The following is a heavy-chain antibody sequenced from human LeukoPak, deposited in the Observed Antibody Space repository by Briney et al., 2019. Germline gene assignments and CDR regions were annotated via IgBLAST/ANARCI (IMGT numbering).Heavy chain of an antibody. J-gene: IGHJ4*02. V-gene: IGHV1-8*01. D-gene: IGHD5-18*01. CDR1: GYTFTSYD. Sequence: GASVKVSCKASGYTFTSYDISWVRQATGQGLEWMGWMNPNSGNTGYAQKVQGRVTMTRNTSISTAYMELRSLRSEDTAVSYCARDPFGYSYGTDFDHWGQGTLVTVSS. CDR2: MNPNSGNT. CDR3: ARDPFGYSYGTDFDH.